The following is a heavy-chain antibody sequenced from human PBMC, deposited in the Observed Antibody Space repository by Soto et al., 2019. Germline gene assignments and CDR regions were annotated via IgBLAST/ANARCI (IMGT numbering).Heavy chain of an antibody. J-gene: IGHJ3*02. D-gene: IGHD2-15*01. CDR3: ASPKVAANAFDI. V-gene: IGHV3-21*01. Sequence: GSLRLSCAASGFTFSSYSMNWVRQAPGKGLEWVSSISSSSSYIYYADSVKGRFTISRDNAKNSLYLQMNSLRAEDTAVYYCASPKVAANAFDIWGQGTMVTVS. CDR2: ISSSSSYI. CDR1: GFTFSSYS.